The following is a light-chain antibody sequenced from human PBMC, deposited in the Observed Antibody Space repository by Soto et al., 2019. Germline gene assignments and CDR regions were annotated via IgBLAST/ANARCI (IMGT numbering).Light chain of an antibody. Sequence: ENLLTQSPGTRSLSPGERATLSCSARQSVSNSSLAWYQLKPGQAPRLLIFGASNTATGIPDRVSGSGSGTDFPLTIRRMEPEDVAVYYCQQYGGSPTTFGQGTKV. V-gene: IGKV3-20*01. J-gene: IGKJ1*01. CDR2: GAS. CDR3: QQYGGSPTT. CDR1: QSVSNSS.